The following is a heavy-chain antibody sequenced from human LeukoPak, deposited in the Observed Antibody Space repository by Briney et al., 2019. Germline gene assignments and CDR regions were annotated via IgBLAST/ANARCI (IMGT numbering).Heavy chain of an antibody. CDR2: ISGSGGST. V-gene: IGHV3-23*01. CDR1: GFTFSNYA. D-gene: IGHD2-15*01. Sequence: GGSLRLSCAASGFTFSNYAMNWVRQAPGKGLEWVSAISGSGGSTYYADSVKGRFTISRDNSKNTLYLQMNSLRAEDTAVYYCAKGLGHCSGGSCYSFARVSPNWFDPWGQGTLVTVSS. CDR3: AKGLGHCSGGSCYSFARVSPNWFDP. J-gene: IGHJ5*02.